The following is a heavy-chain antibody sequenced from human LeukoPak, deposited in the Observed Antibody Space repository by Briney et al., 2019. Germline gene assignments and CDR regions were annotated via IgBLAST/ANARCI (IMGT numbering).Heavy chain of an antibody. CDR2: INHSGST. V-gene: IGHV4-34*01. CDR1: GGSFSGYY. Sequence: SETLSLTCAVYGGSFSGYYWGWIRQPPGKGLEWIGEINHSGSTNYNPSLKSRVTISVDTSKNQFSLKLSSVTAADTAVYYCARGAGYCSGGSCYSPDYFDYWGQGTLVTVSS. J-gene: IGHJ4*02. CDR3: ARGAGYCSGGSCYSPDYFDY. D-gene: IGHD2-15*01.